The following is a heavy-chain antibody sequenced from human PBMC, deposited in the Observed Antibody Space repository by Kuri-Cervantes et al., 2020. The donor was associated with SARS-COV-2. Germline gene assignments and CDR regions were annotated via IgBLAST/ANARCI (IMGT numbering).Heavy chain of an antibody. CDR2: IYYSGST. CDR3: ARVPGYYYYYYGMDV. Sequence: SETLSLTCTVSGGSISSYYWSWIRQPPGKGLEWIGYIYYSGSTNYNPSLKSRVTISVDTSKNQFSLKLSPVTAADTAVYYCARVPGYYYYYYGMDVWGQGTMVTVSS. V-gene: IGHV4-59*01. CDR1: GGSISSYY. D-gene: IGHD3-10*01. J-gene: IGHJ6*02.